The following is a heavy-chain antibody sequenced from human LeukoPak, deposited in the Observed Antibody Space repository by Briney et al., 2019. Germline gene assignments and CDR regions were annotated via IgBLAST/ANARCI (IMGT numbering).Heavy chain of an antibody. CDR3: ARDVVGATPGVSDY. CDR2: IIPILGIA. Sequence: ASVKVSCKASGGTFSSYAISWMRQAPGQGLEWMGRIIPILGIANYAQKFQGRVTITADKSTSTAYMELSSLRSEDTAVYYCARDVVGATPGVSDYWGQGTLVTVSS. V-gene: IGHV1-69*04. CDR1: GGTFSSYA. D-gene: IGHD1-26*01. J-gene: IGHJ4*02.